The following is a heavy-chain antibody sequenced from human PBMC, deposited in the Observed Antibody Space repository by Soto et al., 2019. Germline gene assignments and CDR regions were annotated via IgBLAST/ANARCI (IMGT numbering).Heavy chain of an antibody. CDR2: IYYSGST. CDR3: ARYCSSTSCRYYYGMDV. Sequence: LSLTCTVSGGSISSGGYYWSWIRQHPGKGLEWIGYIYYSGSTYYNPSLKSRVTISVDTSKNQFSLKLSSVTAADTAVYYCARYCSSTSCRYYYGMDVWGQGTTVTVSS. V-gene: IGHV4-31*03. CDR1: GGSISSGGYY. J-gene: IGHJ6*02. D-gene: IGHD2-2*01.